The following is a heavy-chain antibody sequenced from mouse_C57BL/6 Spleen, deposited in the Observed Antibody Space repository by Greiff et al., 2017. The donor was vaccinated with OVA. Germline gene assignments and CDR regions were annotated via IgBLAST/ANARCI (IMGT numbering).Heavy chain of an antibody. V-gene: IGHV1-64*01. Sequence: VKLQQPGAELVKPGASVKLSCKASGYTFTSYWMHWVKQRPGQGLEWIGMIHPNSGSTNYNEKFKSKATLTVDKSSSTAYMQLSSLTSEDSAVYYCARSSGGYWYFDVWGTGTTVTVSS. J-gene: IGHJ1*03. D-gene: IGHD3-1*01. CDR3: ARSSGGYWYFDV. CDR1: GYTFTSYW. CDR2: IHPNSGST.